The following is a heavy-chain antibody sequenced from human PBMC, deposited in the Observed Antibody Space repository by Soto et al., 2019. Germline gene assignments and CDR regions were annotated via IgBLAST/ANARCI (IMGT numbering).Heavy chain of an antibody. CDR3: ARDKDRQQLGGNYYYIMDV. CDR1: GGTFRTSA. CDR2: IMPVFPTP. D-gene: IGHD3-3*02. Sequence: SVKVSCKTSGGTFRTSAISWVRQAPGQGLEWMGGIMPVFPTPDYAQKFQGRVTITADVSTGTAYMELSSLRSEDTAVYYCARDKDRQQLGGNYYYIMDVWGQGTTVTVSS. V-gene: IGHV1-69*13. J-gene: IGHJ6*01.